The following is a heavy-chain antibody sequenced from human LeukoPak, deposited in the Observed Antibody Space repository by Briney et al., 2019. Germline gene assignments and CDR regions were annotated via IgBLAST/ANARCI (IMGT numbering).Heavy chain of an antibody. Sequence: ASVKVSCKASGYTFTVYYMHWVRQALGQGLEWMGWINPNSGGTNYAQKFRGRVTMTRDTSISTAYMELSRLRHDDTAVYYCARRGSIYYYYMDVWGKGTKVTISS. D-gene: IGHD1-26*01. CDR1: GYTFTVYY. V-gene: IGHV1-2*02. J-gene: IGHJ6*03. CDR3: ARRGSIYYYYMDV. CDR2: INPNSGGT.